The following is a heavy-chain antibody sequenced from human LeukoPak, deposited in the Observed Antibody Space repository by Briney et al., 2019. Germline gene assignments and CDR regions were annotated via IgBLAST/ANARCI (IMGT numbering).Heavy chain of an antibody. D-gene: IGHD3-22*01. Sequence: ASVKVSCKASGYTFTSYAMNWVRQAPGQGLEWMGWINTNTGNPTYAQGFTGRFVFSLDTSVSTAYLQISSLKAEDTAVYYCASVVTNYYDSSGYFDYWGQGTLVTVSS. CDR2: INTNTGNP. CDR3: ASVVTNYYDSSGYFDY. V-gene: IGHV7-4-1*02. CDR1: GYTFTSYA. J-gene: IGHJ4*02.